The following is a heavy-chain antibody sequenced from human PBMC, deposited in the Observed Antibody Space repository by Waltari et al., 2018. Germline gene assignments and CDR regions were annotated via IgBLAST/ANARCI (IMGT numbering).Heavy chain of an antibody. CDR2: IIPFLGIS. CDR3: ARSGEMKGTVDY. Sequence: HVQLEQSGAEGKKPGSSVKVSCKASGGTFRTYTATWVRQAPGQGLEWMGSIIPFLGISKYAQSLQARLTITVDQSTNTGYMELNNLRPEDTGVYYCARSGEMKGTVDYWGQGTLVTVSS. J-gene: IGHJ4*02. V-gene: IGHV1-69*02. D-gene: IGHD1-1*01. CDR1: GGTFRTYT.